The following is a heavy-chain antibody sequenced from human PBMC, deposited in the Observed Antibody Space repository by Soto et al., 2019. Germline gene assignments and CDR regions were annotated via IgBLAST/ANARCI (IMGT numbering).Heavy chain of an antibody. D-gene: IGHD6-13*01. V-gene: IGHV4-31*03. CDR1: GGSISSGGYY. Sequence: VQLQESGPGLVKPSQTLSLTCTVSGGSISSGGYYWGWIRQLPGEGLEWIGYIYYSGSSYYNPSLKSRVSILPDKSKHQFSLKLSSVPAADTAVYYCARGQQLARSLPPRNWFDPWGPGTLVTVSS. CDR2: IYYSGSS. J-gene: IGHJ5*02. CDR3: ARGQQLARSLPPRNWFDP.